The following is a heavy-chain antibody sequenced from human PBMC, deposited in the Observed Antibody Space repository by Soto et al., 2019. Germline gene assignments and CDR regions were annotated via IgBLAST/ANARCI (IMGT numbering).Heavy chain of an antibody. D-gene: IGHD6-13*01. CDR3: AREEGSSWSIDY. Sequence: EVQLVESGGGLVKPGGSLRLSCAASGFTFSTYSMNWVRQAPGKGLEWVSSISTSSSYIYYADSVKGRFTISRDNAKNSPYLQMNSLRAEDTAVYYCAREEGSSWSIDYWGQGTLVTVSS. CDR2: ISTSSSYI. J-gene: IGHJ4*02. CDR1: GFTFSTYS. V-gene: IGHV3-21*01.